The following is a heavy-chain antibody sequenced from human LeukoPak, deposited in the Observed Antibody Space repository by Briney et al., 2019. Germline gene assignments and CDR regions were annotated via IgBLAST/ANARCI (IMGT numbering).Heavy chain of an antibody. V-gene: IGHV1-58*02. J-gene: IGHJ1*01. Sequence: SVKVSCKASGFTFTSSAMQWVRQARGQRLEWIGWIVAGSGNTNYAQKFQERVTITRDMSTSTAYMELSSLRSEDTAVYYCAADSVGATKFEYFQHWGQGTLVTVSS. CDR2: IVAGSGNT. D-gene: IGHD1-26*01. CDR1: GFTFTSSA. CDR3: AADSVGATKFEYFQH.